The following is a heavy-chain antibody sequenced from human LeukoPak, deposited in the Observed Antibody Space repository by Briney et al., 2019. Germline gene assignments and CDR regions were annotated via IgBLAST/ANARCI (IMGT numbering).Heavy chain of an antibody. D-gene: IGHD3-16*02. CDR2: MNPNSGNT. Sequence: GASVKVSCKASGYTFTSYDINWVRQATGQGLEWGGWMNPNSGNTGYAQKFQGRVTMTRNTSISTAYMELSSLRSEDTAVYYCARGCYKLRLGELSLYDSYYGMDVWGQGTTVTVSS. V-gene: IGHV1-8*01. J-gene: IGHJ6*02. CDR3: ARGCYKLRLGELSLYDSYYGMDV. CDR1: GYTFTSYD.